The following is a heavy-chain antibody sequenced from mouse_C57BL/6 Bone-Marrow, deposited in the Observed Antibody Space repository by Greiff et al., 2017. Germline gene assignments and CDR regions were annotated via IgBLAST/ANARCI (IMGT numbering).Heavy chain of an antibody. CDR2: ISTGGSYT. J-gene: IGHJ2*01. Sequence: EVQRVESGGGLVKPGGSLKLSCAASGFTFSSFAMSWVRQTPEKRLEWVASISTGGSYTYYPDSVKGRFNISRDNAKNTLYLQMSSLRSEDTAMYYCARFSVAYFDYWGQGTTLTVSS. D-gene: IGHD6-2*01. CDR3: ARFSVAYFDY. CDR1: GFTFSSFA. V-gene: IGHV5-9-3*01.